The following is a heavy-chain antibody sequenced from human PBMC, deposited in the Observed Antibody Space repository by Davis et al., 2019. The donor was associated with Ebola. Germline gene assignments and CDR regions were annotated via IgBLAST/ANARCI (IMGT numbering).Heavy chain of an antibody. CDR1: GFTFSSYA. V-gene: IGHV3-23*01. CDR2: ISGSGGST. D-gene: IGHD2-8*02. J-gene: IGHJ6*02. Sequence: GESMMISCAASGFTFSSYAMSWVRQAPGKGLEWVSAISGSGGSTYYADSVKGRFTIPRDNSKTTLYLQMNSLRAEDTAVYYCAKGDCTGGVCPGMDVWGQGTTVTVSS. CDR3: AKGDCTGGVCPGMDV.